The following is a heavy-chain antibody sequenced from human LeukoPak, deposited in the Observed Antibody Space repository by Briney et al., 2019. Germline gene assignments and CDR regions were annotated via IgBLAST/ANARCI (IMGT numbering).Heavy chain of an antibody. CDR1: GYTLTGYY. J-gene: IGHJ6*03. V-gene: IGHV1-2*02. Sequence: ASVKVSYKASGYTLTGYYIHWVRQAPGQGLEWMGWINPDSGGTNYAQKFQGRVTMTRDTSISTAYMELSRLRSDDTAVYYCARGGLRVMVYRLYYMDVWGKGTTVTVSS. D-gene: IGHD2-8*01. CDR3: ARGGLRVMVYRLYYMDV. CDR2: INPDSGGT.